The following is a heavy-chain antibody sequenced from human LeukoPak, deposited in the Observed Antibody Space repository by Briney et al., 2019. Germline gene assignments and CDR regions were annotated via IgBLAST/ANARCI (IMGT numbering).Heavy chain of an antibody. Sequence: PGGSLRLSCAASGFTFSSYWMTWVRQAPGKGLEWVANIKQDGSEKYYVDSVKGRFTISRDNAKNSLYLQMNCLRAEDTAVYYCARKGTTHYYYYMDVWGKGTTVTVSS. D-gene: IGHD4-17*01. J-gene: IGHJ6*03. V-gene: IGHV3-7*01. CDR2: IKQDGSEK. CDR3: ARKGTTHYYYYMDV. CDR1: GFTFSSYW.